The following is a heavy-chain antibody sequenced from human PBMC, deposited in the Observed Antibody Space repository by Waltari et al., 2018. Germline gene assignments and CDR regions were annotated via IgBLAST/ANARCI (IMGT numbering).Heavy chain of an antibody. V-gene: IGHV4-34*01. CDR2: IHYSGST. CDR3: ARYGEVPASYFFDH. J-gene: IGHJ4*01. D-gene: IGHD2-21*01. CDR1: GESFLGYF. Sequence: QVQLHQWGAGQLKPSETLSLTCAVSGESFLGYFWSWVRQSPGKGLEGLGSIHYSGSTNYNPTLESRLSLSVDTTKKQFSLKLTSVTAADAALYFCARYGEVPASYFFDHWGQGTLVTVSS.